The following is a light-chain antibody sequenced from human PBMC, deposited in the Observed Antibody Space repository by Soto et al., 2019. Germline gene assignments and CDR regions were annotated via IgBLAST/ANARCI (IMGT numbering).Light chain of an antibody. CDR3: QQRSNWPSLT. V-gene: IGKV3-11*01. CDR2: DAS. Sequence: EIVLIQSPATLSLSPGERATLSCRASQSVGSYLACYQHKPGQAPRLLISDASNRATGIPARFSGSGSETDFTLTISSLEPEDSAVYYCQQRSNWPSLTFGGGTKVDTK. CDR1: QSVGSY. J-gene: IGKJ4*01.